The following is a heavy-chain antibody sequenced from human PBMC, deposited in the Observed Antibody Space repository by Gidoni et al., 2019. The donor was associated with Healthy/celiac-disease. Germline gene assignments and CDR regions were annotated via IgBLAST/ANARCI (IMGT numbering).Heavy chain of an antibody. Sequence: GSISSSKWWSWVRQPPGKGLEWIGEIYHSGSTNYNPSLKSRVTISVDKSKNQFSLKLSSVTAADTAVYYCARGEPDGELVDYWGQGTLVTVSS. CDR1: GSISSSKW. V-gene: IGHV4-4*02. D-gene: IGHD3-10*01. CDR3: ARGEPDGELVDY. J-gene: IGHJ4*02. CDR2: IYHSGST.